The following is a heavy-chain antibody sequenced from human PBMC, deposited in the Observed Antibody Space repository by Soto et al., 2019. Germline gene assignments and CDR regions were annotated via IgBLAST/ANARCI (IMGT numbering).Heavy chain of an antibody. CDR2: IIPIFGTA. Sequence: SVKVSCKASGGTFSSYAISWARQAPGQGLEWMGGIIPIFGTANYAQKFQGRVTITADESTSTAYMELSSLRSEDTAVYYCARARIDSSGWGPVQEGDYYYYYGMDVWGQGTTVTVSS. CDR3: ARARIDSSGWGPVQEGDYYYYYGMDV. CDR1: GGTFSSYA. J-gene: IGHJ6*02. V-gene: IGHV1-69*13. D-gene: IGHD6-19*01.